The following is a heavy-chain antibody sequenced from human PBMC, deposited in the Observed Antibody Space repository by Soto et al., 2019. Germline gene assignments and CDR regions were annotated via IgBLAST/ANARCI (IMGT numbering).Heavy chain of an antibody. CDR1: GFTFDDYA. CDR2: ISWNSGSI. D-gene: IGHD6-13*01. V-gene: IGHV3-9*01. Sequence: EVQLVESGGGLVQPGRSLRLSCAASGFTFDDYAMHWVRQAPGKGLQWVSGISWNSGSIAYADFVEGRFTISRDNTKNSLYLQMSSLRAEDTALYYCAKAQNGFTSSWDVFDYWGQGTLVTVSS. CDR3: AKAQNGFTSSWDVFDY. J-gene: IGHJ4*02.